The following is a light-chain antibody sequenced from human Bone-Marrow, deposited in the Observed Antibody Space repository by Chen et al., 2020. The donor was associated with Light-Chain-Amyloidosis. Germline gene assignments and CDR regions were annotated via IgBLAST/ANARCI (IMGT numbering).Light chain of an antibody. CDR1: QTISSNF. V-gene: IGKV3-20*01. CDR3: QQYVSSPYT. J-gene: IGKJ2*01. Sequence: EIVLTQSPGTLSLSPGERATLSCRASQTISSNFLAWYQQKPGQAPRLLISGASRRATGIPDRFSGSGSGTDFSLTIRILAPEDFAVDYCQQYVSSPYTFGQGTKLEIK. CDR2: GAS.